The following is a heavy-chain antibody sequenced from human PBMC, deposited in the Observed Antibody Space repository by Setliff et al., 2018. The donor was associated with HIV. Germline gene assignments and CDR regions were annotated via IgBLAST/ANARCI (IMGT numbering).Heavy chain of an antibody. CDR3: ARGEFYCGTDCYWSSFDY. CDR2: VHPSGSI. Sequence: PSETLSLTCAVSGVSFSGDYWSWVRQPPGKGLEWIAEVHPSGSINYNSSLKSRVTISVDTSKNHFSLRLSSVTAADTAVYYCARGEFYCGTDCYWSSFDYWGQGILVTVS. D-gene: IGHD2-21*02. V-gene: IGHV4-34*01. CDR1: GVSFSGDY. J-gene: IGHJ4*02.